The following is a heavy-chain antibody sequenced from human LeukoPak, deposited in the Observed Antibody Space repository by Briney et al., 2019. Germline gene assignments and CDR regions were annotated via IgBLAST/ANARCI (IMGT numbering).Heavy chain of an antibody. J-gene: IGHJ4*02. CDR1: GYTFTSYW. CDR3: ARGGDFWSGYYFHFDY. CDR2: IHPGDSDT. V-gene: IGHV5-51*01. Sequence: GESLKISCKGSGYTFTSYWIGWVRQMPGKGLEWMGIIHPGDSDTSYNPSFEGQVTISADRSISTAYLQWSSLKASDTAMYYCARGGDFWSGYYFHFDYWGQGALVSVSS. D-gene: IGHD3-3*01.